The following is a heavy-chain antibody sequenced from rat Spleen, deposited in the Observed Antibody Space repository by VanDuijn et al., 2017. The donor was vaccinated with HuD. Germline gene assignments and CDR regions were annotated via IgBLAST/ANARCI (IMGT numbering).Heavy chain of an antibody. V-gene: IGHV5-7*01. CDR3: TGPFDY. D-gene: IGHD4-1*01. CDR2: ISYDGSGT. Sequence: EVQLVDSGGGLVEPGRSLKLSCAASGFTFSDYNMAWVRQAPKKGLEWVATISYDGSGTYYRDSVKGRFTISRDNAKSTLYLQMNSLRSEDTATYYCTGPFDYWGQGVMVTVSS. CDR1: GFTFSDYN. J-gene: IGHJ2*01.